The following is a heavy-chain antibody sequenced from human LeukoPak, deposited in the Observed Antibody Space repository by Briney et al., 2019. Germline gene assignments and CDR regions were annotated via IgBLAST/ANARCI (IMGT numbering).Heavy chain of an antibody. J-gene: IGHJ4*02. D-gene: IGHD1-26*01. V-gene: IGHV3-48*04. Sequence: GGSLRLSCAASGFTFSSYSMNWVRQAPGKGLEWVSYISSASGSIYYADSVKGRFTISRDNAKNSLFLQMNSLRAEDTAVYYCAKGASGSYHDWGQGTLVTVSS. CDR1: GFTFSSYS. CDR3: AKGASGSYHD. CDR2: ISSASGSI.